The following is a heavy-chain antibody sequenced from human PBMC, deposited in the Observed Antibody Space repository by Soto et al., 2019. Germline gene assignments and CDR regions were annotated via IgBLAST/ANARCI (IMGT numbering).Heavy chain of an antibody. Sequence: GESLKISCKGSGYSFTSYWISWVRQMPGKGLGWMGRIDPSDSYTNYSPYFQGPVTIAADKSITTAYLQWSSLKATDTAMYDCARHGSYAYTADDIAAHYDYWGQGTLVTVSS. CDR3: ARHGSYAYTADDIAAHYDY. D-gene: IGHD6-6*01. CDR1: GYSFTSYW. CDR2: IDPSDSYT. J-gene: IGHJ4*02. V-gene: IGHV5-10-1*01.